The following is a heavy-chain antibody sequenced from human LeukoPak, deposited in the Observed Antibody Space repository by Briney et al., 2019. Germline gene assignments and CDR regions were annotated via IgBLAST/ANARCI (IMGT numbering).Heavy chain of an antibody. CDR3: AIIVGATMGLDY. J-gene: IGHJ4*02. CDR2: IYYSGST. CDR1: GGSISSSSYY. D-gene: IGHD1-26*01. Sequence: SENLSLTCTVSGGSISSSSYYWGWIRQPPGKGLEWIGSIYYSGSTYYNPSLKSRVTISVDTSKNQFSLKLSSVTAADTAVYYCAIIVGATMGLDYWGQGTLVTVSS. V-gene: IGHV4-39*01.